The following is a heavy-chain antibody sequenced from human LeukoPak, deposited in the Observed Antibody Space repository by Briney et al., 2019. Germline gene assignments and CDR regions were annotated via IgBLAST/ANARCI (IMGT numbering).Heavy chain of an antibody. CDR1: GFTFSSYA. CDR3: AKVYDSSGYYYFDY. D-gene: IGHD3-22*01. CDR2: ISGSGGST. V-gene: IGHV3-23*01. J-gene: IGHJ4*02. Sequence: GGSLRLSCAGSGFTFSSYAMSWVRQAPGKGLEWVSAISGSGGSTYYADSVKGRFTISRDNSKNTLYLQMNSLRAEDTAVYYCAKVYDSSGYYYFDYWGQGTLVAVSS.